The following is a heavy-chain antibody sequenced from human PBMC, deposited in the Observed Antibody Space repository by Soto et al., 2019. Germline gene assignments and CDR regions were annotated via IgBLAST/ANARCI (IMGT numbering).Heavy chain of an antibody. CDR1: GFTFSDYY. J-gene: IGHJ4*02. Sequence: GGSLRLSCAASGFTFSDYYMSWIRQAPGKGLERVSYISSSDTIISYADSVKGRFTISRDNAKNSLYLQMNSLRAEDTAVYYCARDLGYYDSSGYFDYWGQGTLVTVSS. D-gene: IGHD3-22*01. V-gene: IGHV3-11*01. CDR2: ISSSDTII. CDR3: ARDLGYYDSSGYFDY.